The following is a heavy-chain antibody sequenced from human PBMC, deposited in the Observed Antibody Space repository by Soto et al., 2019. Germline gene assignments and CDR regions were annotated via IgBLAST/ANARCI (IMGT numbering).Heavy chain of an antibody. V-gene: IGHV3-33*06. Sequence: PGGSLRLSCAASGFTFSSYGMHWVRQAPGKGLEWVAVIWYDGSNKYYADSVKGRFTISRDNSKNTLYLQMNSLRAEDTAVYYCVKAVYLLDFDYWGQGTLVTVSS. CDR3: VKAVYLLDFDY. CDR1: GFTFSSYG. J-gene: IGHJ4*02. D-gene: IGHD1-20*01. CDR2: IWYDGSNK.